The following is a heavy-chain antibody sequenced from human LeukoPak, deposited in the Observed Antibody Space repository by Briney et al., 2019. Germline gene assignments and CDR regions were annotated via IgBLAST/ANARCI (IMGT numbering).Heavy chain of an antibody. J-gene: IGHJ4*02. CDR3: AREGYDSSGYFGY. CDR1: GGSFSGYY. Sequence: SETLSLTCAVYGGSFSGYYWSWIRQPPGKGLEWIGEINHSGSTNYNSSLKSRVTISVDTSKNQFSLKLSSVTAADTAVYYCAREGYDSSGYFGYWGQGTLVTVSS. V-gene: IGHV4-34*01. D-gene: IGHD3-22*01. CDR2: INHSGST.